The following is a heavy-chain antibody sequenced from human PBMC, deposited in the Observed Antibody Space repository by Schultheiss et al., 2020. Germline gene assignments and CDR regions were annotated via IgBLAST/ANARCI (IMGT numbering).Heavy chain of an antibody. Sequence: GGSLRLSCAASGFTFSDYYMSWIRQAPGKGLEWVSYISSSSSTIYYADSVKGRFTISRDNAKNSLYLQMNSLRTEDTAVYYCAKDLDGIAVAGKYFQHWGQGTLVTVSS. V-gene: IGHV3-11*01. CDR1: GFTFSDYY. D-gene: IGHD6-19*01. J-gene: IGHJ1*01. CDR2: ISSSSSTI. CDR3: AKDLDGIAVAGKYFQH.